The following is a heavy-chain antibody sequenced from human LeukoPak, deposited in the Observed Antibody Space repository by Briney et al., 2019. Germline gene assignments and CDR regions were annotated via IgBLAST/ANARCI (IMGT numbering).Heavy chain of an antibody. CDR1: GGPISSGGYS. CDR3: ARGLLSSRDGYKFDY. CDR2: IYHSGST. J-gene: IGHJ4*02. Sequence: SETLSLTCAVSGGPISSGGYSWSWIRQPPGKGLEWIGYIYHSGSTYYNPSLKSRVTISVDRSKNQFSLKLSSVTAADTAVYYCARGLLSSRDGYKFDYWGQGTLVTVSS. D-gene: IGHD5-24*01. V-gene: IGHV4-30-2*01.